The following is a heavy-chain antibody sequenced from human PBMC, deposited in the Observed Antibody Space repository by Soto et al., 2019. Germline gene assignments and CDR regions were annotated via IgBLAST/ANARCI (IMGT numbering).Heavy chain of an antibody. Sequence: QVQLVESGGGVVQPGRSLRLSCAASGFTFSSYAMHWVRQAPGKGLEWVAVISYDGSNKYYADSVKGRFTISRDNSKNTPYLQMNSLRAEDTAVYYSPTEGDTAMVQWFDPWGQGTLVTVSS. CDR2: ISYDGSNK. CDR3: PTEGDTAMVQWFDP. J-gene: IGHJ5*02. V-gene: IGHV3-30-3*01. CDR1: GFTFSSYA. D-gene: IGHD5-18*01.